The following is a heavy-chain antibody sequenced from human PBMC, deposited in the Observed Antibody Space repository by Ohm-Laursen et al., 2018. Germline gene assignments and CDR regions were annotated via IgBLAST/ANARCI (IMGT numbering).Heavy chain of an antibody. D-gene: IGHD5-12*01. Sequence: SLRLSCAASGFIFDDYAMHWVRQAPGKGLEWVSGISWNSGSIGYADSVKGRFTISRDNAKNSLYLQMNSLRAEDTAVYYCARGGTDSGGYDYWGQGTLVTVSS. V-gene: IGHV3-9*01. CDR2: ISWNSGSI. J-gene: IGHJ4*02. CDR3: ARGGTDSGGYDY. CDR1: GFIFDDYA.